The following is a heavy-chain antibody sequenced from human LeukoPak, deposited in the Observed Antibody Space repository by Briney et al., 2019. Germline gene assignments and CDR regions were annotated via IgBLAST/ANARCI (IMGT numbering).Heavy chain of an antibody. J-gene: IGHJ6*03. Sequence: KPSETLSLTCSVSGGSISSSGYYWGWIRQPPGKGLEWIGSMYYSGSTYYNPSLKSRVTISVDTSKNQFSLKLTSVTAADTAVYYCARTTEGGYTYGYFYYYYMDVWGKGTTVTISS. D-gene: IGHD5-18*01. CDR3: ARTTEGGYTYGYFYYYYMDV. V-gene: IGHV4-39*07. CDR2: MYYSGST. CDR1: GGSISSSGYY.